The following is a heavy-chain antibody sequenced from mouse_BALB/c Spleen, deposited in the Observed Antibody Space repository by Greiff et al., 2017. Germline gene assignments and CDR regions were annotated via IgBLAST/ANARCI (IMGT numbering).Heavy chain of an antibody. CDR3: ARDNYGYPWFAY. D-gene: IGHD2-2*01. CDR2: IRNKANGYTT. Sequence: EVKVVESGGGLVQPGGSLRLSCATSGFTFTDYYMSWVRQPPGKALEWLGFIRNKANGYTTEYSASVKGRFTISRDNSQSILYLQMNTLRAEDSATYYCARDNYGYPWFAYWGQGTLVTVSA. CDR1: GFTFTDYY. V-gene: IGHV7-3*02. J-gene: IGHJ3*01.